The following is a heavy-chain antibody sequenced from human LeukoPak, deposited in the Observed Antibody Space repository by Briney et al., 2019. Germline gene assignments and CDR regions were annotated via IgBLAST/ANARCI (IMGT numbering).Heavy chain of an antibody. CDR1: GFTLSSYA. CDR2: ISYDGSNK. V-gene: IGHV3-30*04. J-gene: IGHJ4*02. D-gene: IGHD3-22*01. Sequence: GRSLRLSCAASGFTLSSYAMHWVRQAPGKGLEWVAVISYDGSNKYYADSVKGRFTISRDNSKNTLYLQMNSLRAEDTAVYFCAKRGVVIRVILVGFHKEAYYFDSWGQGALVTVSS. CDR3: AKRGVVIRVILVGFHKEAYYFDS.